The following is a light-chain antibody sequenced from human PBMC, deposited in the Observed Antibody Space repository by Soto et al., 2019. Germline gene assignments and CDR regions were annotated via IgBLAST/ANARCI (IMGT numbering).Light chain of an antibody. CDR3: QQYNSDWS. CDR1: QNIRGW. Sequence: DIQMTQSPPSLSASVGDRVTITCRASQNIRGWLAWYQQKPGKAPKLLIYDASGLESGVPSRFSGSGSGTEFTLTISTLQPDDXATXYXQQYNSDWSFGQGTKVEV. CDR2: DAS. V-gene: IGKV1-5*01. J-gene: IGKJ1*01.